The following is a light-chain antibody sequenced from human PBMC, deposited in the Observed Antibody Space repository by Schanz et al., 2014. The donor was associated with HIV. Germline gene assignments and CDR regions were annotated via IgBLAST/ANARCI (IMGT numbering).Light chain of an antibody. V-gene: IGKV1-39*01. CDR2: AAS. CDR3: LQHNSYPRT. Sequence: DIQMTQSPSSLSASVGDRVTITCRTSQTISNYLSWYQQKPGRAPILLIYAASSLQSGVPSRFSGSGSGTDFTLXISSLQPEDFATYYCLQHNSYPRTFGQGTKVEIK. CDR1: QTISNY. J-gene: IGKJ1*01.